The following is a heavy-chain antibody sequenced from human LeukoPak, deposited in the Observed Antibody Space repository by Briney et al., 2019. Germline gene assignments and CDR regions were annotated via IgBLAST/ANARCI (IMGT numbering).Heavy chain of an antibody. J-gene: IGHJ5*02. D-gene: IGHD5-12*01. Sequence: ASVKVSCKASGYTFTGYYMHWVRQAPGQGLEWMGWINPNSGGTNYAQKFQGRVTMTRDTSISTAYMELSRLRSDDTAVYYCARDHSGYENWFDPWAREPWSPSPQ. CDR2: INPNSGGT. CDR3: ARDHSGYENWFDP. CDR1: GYTFTGYY. V-gene: IGHV1-2*02.